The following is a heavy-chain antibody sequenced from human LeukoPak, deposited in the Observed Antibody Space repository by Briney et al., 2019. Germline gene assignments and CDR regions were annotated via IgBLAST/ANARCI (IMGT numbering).Heavy chain of an antibody. CDR2: ISGRGGST. Sequence: PGGSLRLSCAASGFTFSRYGMHWVRQAPGEGLEWVSSISGRGGSTYYADSVKGRFTISRDNSKNTLYLQMNSLRAEDTAVYYCAKDFWSDYYSGYFDYWGQGTLVTVSS. D-gene: IGHD3-3*01. J-gene: IGHJ4*02. CDR1: GFTFSRYG. V-gene: IGHV3-23*01. CDR3: AKDFWSDYYSGYFDY.